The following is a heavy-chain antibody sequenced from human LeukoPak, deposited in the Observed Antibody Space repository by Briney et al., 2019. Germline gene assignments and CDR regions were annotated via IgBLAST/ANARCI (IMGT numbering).Heavy chain of an antibody. CDR3: ARAMVRGIVGWAPFELSNWFDP. CDR1: GGSFSSYY. V-gene: IGHV4-59*10. Sequence: SETLSLTCAVYGGSFSSYYWSWIRLPAGKGLEWIGRIHTTGRTKYNPSLKSRVTMSVDTSKNQFSLKLNSVTAADTAVYYCARAMVRGIVGWAPFELSNWFDPWGQGTLVTVSS. J-gene: IGHJ5*02. CDR2: IHTTGRT. D-gene: IGHD3-10*01.